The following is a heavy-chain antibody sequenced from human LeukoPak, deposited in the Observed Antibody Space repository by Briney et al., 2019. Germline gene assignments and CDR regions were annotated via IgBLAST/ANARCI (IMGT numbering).Heavy chain of an antibody. J-gene: IGHJ4*02. V-gene: IGHV1-18*04. CDR1: GYTFTDYY. D-gene: IGHD6-13*01. Sequence: ASAKVSCKASGYTFTDYYMHWVRQAPGQGPEWMGWISAYNGNTNYAQKLQGRVTMTTDTSTSTAYMELRSLRSDDTAVYYCARDSGVAAATCDYWGQGTLVTVSS. CDR2: ISAYNGNT. CDR3: ARDSGVAAATCDY.